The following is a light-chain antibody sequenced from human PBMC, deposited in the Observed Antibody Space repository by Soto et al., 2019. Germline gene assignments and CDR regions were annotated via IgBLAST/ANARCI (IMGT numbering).Light chain of an antibody. CDR1: QSCSSN. V-gene: IGKV3-15*01. CDR2: GAS. CDR3: QQYNKWPFT. J-gene: IGKJ3*01. Sequence: EIVMTQSPATLSVSPGERATLSCRASQSCSSNLAWYQQKPGKAPRLIIYGASTKATGIPATFSGSGSGTEFTLTISSLQAEDFAFYYCQQYNKWPFTFGPGNTGHIK.